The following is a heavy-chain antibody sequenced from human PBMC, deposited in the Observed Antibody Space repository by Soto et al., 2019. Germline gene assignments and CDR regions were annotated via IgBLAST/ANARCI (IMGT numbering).Heavy chain of an antibody. V-gene: IGHV4-34*01. J-gene: IGHJ6*03. CDR1: GGSFSDYY. CDR2: INHSGSS. Sequence: PSETLSLTCAVYGGSFSDYYWSWIRQPPGKGLEWIGEINHSGSSNYNPSLKSRVTTSVDTSENQFSLRLSSVTAADTAVYYCARHYPISRGVHYYYYMDVWGKGTTVTVSS. CDR3: ARHYPISRGVHYYYYMDV. D-gene: IGHD3-10*01.